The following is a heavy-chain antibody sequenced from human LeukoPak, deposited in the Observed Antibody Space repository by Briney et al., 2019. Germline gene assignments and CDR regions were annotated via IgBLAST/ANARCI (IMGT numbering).Heavy chain of an antibody. CDR3: AKYSSSRSGYFDY. CDR2: ISNSGNTI. J-gene: IGHJ4*02. CDR1: GFTFGDYY. D-gene: IGHD6-13*01. V-gene: IGHV3-11*01. Sequence: GGSLRLSCAASGFTFGDYYMTWIRQAPGKGLEWVSYISNSGNTIKEADSVRGRFTISRDNAQNSLFLQMKSLRAEDTAVYYCAKYSSSRSGYFDYWGQGTLVTVSS.